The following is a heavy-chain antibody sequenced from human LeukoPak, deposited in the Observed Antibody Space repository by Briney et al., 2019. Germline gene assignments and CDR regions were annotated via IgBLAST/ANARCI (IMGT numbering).Heavy chain of an antibody. Sequence: ASVKVSCKASGGTFSSYAISWVRQAPGQGLEWMGGIIPIFGTPNYAQNFQGRVTITADESASTAYMELTSLRSEDTAVYYCAKEGVLGATMTNNWFDPWGQGTLVTVSS. CDR2: IIPIFGTP. CDR3: AKEGVLGATMTNNWFDP. D-gene: IGHD1-26*01. CDR1: GGTFSSYA. J-gene: IGHJ5*02. V-gene: IGHV1-69*13.